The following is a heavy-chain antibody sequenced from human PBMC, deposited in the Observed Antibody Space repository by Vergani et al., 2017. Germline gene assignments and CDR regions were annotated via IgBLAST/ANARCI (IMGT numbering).Heavy chain of an antibody. CDR2: IYYSGST. Sequence: QLQLQESGPGLVKPSETLSLTCTVSGGSISSSSYYWGWIRQPPGKGLEWIGSIYYSGSTYYNPSLKSRVTISVDTSKNQFSLKLSSVTAADTAVYYCARLPWKYGSIYWGQGTLVTVSS. CDR3: ARLPWKYGSIY. V-gene: IGHV4-39*01. CDR1: GGSISSSSYY. D-gene: IGHD6-13*01. J-gene: IGHJ4*02.